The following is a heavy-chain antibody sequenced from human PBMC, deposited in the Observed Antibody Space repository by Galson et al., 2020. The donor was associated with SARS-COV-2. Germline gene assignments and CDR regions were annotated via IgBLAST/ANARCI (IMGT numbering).Heavy chain of an antibody. Sequence: ASVKVSCKASGYTFTTYYISWVRQAPGQGLEWMGWISPYNGDTNYAQNLQGRVSMTTDTSTGTAYMELKSLRSDDTAVYFCARSLSLGDCSGGSCYSYWGQGTLVTVSS. CDR2: ISPYNGDT. CDR3: ARSLSLGDCSGGSCYSY. D-gene: IGHD2-15*01. CDR1: GYTFTTYY. J-gene: IGHJ1*01. V-gene: IGHV1-18*01.